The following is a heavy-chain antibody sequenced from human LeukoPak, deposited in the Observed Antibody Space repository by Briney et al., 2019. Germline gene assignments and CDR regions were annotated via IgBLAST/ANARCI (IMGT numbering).Heavy chain of an antibody. D-gene: IGHD2-2*01. V-gene: IGHV1-3*01. CDR2: INAGTGNT. Sequence: ASVKVSCKASGYTFISYAMHWVRQAPGQRLEWMGWINAGTGNTKYSQKFQGRGTITRDTSASTAYMELSSLRFEDTAVYYCARHRRGYCSSTSCPNFDYWGQGTLVTVSS. CDR1: GYTFISYA. CDR3: ARHRRGYCSSTSCPNFDY. J-gene: IGHJ4*02.